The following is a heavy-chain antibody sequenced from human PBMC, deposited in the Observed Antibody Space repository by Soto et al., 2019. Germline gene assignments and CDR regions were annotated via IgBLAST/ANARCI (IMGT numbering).Heavy chain of an antibody. CDR1: GFTFSSYG. D-gene: IGHD3-3*01. J-gene: IGHJ4*02. CDR2: ISYDGSNK. V-gene: IGHV3-30*18. CDR3: AKDHSGGYGLWGGYSHFDY. Sequence: QVQLVESGGGVVQPGRSLRLSCAASGFTFSSYGMHWVRQAPGKGLEWVAVISYDGSNKYYADSVKGRFTISRDNSKNTLYLQMNSLRAEDTAVYYCAKDHSGGYGLWGGYSHFDYWGQGTLVTVSS.